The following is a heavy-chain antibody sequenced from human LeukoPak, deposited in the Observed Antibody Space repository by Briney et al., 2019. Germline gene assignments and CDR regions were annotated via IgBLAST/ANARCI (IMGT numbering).Heavy chain of an antibody. CDR3: AKDKLWFGESYYYYYMDV. J-gene: IGHJ6*03. CDR2: ISGSGGST. D-gene: IGHD3-10*01. Sequence: GGSLRLSCAASGFTFSSYEMNWVRQAPGKGLEWVSAISGSGGSTYYADSVKGRFTISRDNSKNTLYLQMNSLRAEDTAVYYCAKDKLWFGESYYYYYMDVWGKGTTVTVSS. V-gene: IGHV3-23*01. CDR1: GFTFSSYE.